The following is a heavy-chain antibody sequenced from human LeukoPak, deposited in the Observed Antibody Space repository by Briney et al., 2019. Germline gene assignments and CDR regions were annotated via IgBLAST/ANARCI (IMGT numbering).Heavy chain of an antibody. D-gene: IGHD3-22*01. Sequence: SETLSLTCTVSGYSISSGYYWGWIRQPPGKGLEWIGSIYHSGSTYYNPSLKSRVTISVDTSKNQFSLKLSSVTAADTAVYYCARDGDYYDSSSEGGFDYWGQGTLVTVSS. V-gene: IGHV4-38-2*02. J-gene: IGHJ4*02. CDR3: ARDGDYYDSSSEGGFDY. CDR2: IYHSGST. CDR1: GYSISSGYY.